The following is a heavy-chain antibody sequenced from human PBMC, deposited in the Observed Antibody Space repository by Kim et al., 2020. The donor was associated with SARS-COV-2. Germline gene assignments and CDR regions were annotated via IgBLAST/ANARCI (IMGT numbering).Heavy chain of an antibody. V-gene: IGHV1-2*06. Sequence: ASVKVSCKASGYTFTGYFMHWVRQAPGQGLEWMGRINPNSGGTNYAQKFQGRVTMTRDTSISTAYMELSRLRSDDTAVYYCARDLYYYYSSGLIKGNNWFDPWGQGTLVTVSS. CDR1: GYTFTGYF. CDR3: ARDLYYYYSSGLIKGNNWFDP. J-gene: IGHJ5*02. D-gene: IGHD3-22*01. CDR2: INPNSGGT.